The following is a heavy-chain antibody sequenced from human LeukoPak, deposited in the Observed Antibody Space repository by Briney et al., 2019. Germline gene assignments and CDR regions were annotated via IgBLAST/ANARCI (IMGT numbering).Heavy chain of an antibody. Sequence: GECLKISCKGSGYSFTSYWIGWVRQMPGKGLEWMGIIYPGDSDTRYSPSFQGQVTISADKSISTAYLQWSSLKASDTAMYYCAKYYYDSSGYQYYFDYWGQGTLVTVSS. CDR2: IYPGDSDT. V-gene: IGHV5-51*01. CDR3: AKYYYDSSGYQYYFDY. CDR1: GYSFTSYW. D-gene: IGHD3-22*01. J-gene: IGHJ4*02.